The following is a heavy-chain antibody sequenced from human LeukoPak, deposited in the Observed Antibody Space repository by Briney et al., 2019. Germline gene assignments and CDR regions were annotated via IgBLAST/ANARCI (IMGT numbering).Heavy chain of an antibody. D-gene: IGHD2-15*01. Sequence: GESLKISCKASGYSFTNYWIGLVRQMPGKGLEWMGIIYPGDSDTRYSPSFQGQVTFSADKSISTTYLQWSSLKASDTAMYYCARLPGYCTGGSCYFDYWGQGTLVTVSS. CDR2: IYPGDSDT. CDR1: GYSFTNYW. CDR3: ARLPGYCTGGSCYFDY. J-gene: IGHJ4*02. V-gene: IGHV5-51*01.